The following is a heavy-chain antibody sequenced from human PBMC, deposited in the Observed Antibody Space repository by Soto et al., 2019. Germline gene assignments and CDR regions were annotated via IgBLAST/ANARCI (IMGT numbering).Heavy chain of an antibody. CDR2: ISGYNGNT. D-gene: IGHD3-10*01. J-gene: IGHJ5*02. CDR3: AREAVGGGLVRGDHWFDP. CDR1: GYNFTSYG. V-gene: IGHV1-18*01. Sequence: QVQLVQSGAEVKKPGASVKVSCKTSGYNFTSYGISWVRQAPGQGLEWMGWISGYNGNTNYAQKPQGRATMTTDPSTSTAYMELRRLRSDDTAVYYCAREAVGGGLVRGDHWFDPWGQGTLVTVSS.